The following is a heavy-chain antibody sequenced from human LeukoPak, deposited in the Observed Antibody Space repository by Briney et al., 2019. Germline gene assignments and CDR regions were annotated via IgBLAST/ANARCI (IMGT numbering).Heavy chain of an antibody. J-gene: IGHJ4*02. CDR2: IKQDGSEK. Sequence: PGGSLRLSCAASGFTFSGYWMSWVRQAPGKGLEWVANIKQDGSEKYYVDSVKGRFTISRDNSKNTLYLQMNSLRAEDTAVYYCARGPLLWFGEFDYWGQGTLVTVSS. CDR1: GFTFSGYW. D-gene: IGHD3-10*01. V-gene: IGHV3-7*01. CDR3: ARGPLLWFGEFDY.